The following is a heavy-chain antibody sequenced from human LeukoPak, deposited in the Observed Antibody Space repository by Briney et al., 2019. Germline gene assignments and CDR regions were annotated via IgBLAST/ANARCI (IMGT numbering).Heavy chain of an antibody. Sequence: SGGSLRLSCAASRFTFSNYIMNWVRQAPGKGLEWLSYISSSSSPIYYADSVKGRFTISRDNAKNSLYLQMNSLRDEDTGVYYCARVNWNDVGSFDYWGQGTLVTVSS. J-gene: IGHJ4*02. V-gene: IGHV3-48*02. CDR2: ISSSSSPI. D-gene: IGHD1-20*01. CDR3: ARVNWNDVGSFDY. CDR1: RFTFSNYI.